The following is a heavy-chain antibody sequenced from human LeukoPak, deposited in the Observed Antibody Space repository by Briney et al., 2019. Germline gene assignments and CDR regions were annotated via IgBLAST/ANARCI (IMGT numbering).Heavy chain of an antibody. CDR2: INTDGSST. V-gene: IGHV3-74*01. CDR1: GFTFSSFG. Sequence: GGSLRLSCAASGFTFSSFGMHWVRQAPGKGLVWVSRINTDGSSTSYADSVKGRFTISRDNSKNTLYLQMNSLRAEDTAVYYCAKDPPLLWFGELGYMDVWGKGTTVTVSS. D-gene: IGHD3-10*01. J-gene: IGHJ6*03. CDR3: AKDPPLLWFGELGYMDV.